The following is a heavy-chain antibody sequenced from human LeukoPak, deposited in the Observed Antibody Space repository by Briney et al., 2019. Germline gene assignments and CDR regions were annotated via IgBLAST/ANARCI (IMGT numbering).Heavy chain of an antibody. CDR1: GFTFRNYW. CDR3: AREYFYGSGSYYNGY. CDR2: IKQDGNEK. D-gene: IGHD3-10*01. J-gene: IGHJ4*02. V-gene: IGHV3-7*04. Sequence: GGSLRLSCAASGFTFRNYWMTWVRQAPGKGLEWVANIKQDGNEKYYVDSVKGRFTISRDNAKNSLSLQMNSLRAEDTAVYYCAREYFYGSGSYYNGYWGQGTLVTVSS.